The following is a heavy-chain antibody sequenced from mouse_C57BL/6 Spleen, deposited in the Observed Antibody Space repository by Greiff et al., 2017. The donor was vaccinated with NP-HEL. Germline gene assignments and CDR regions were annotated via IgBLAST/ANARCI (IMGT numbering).Heavy chain of an antibody. CDR1: GYTFTSYW. V-gene: IGHV1-59*01. CDR3: ASSYYYCSSYVKFAY. Sequence: QVQLQQPGAELVRPGTSVKLSCKASGYTFTSYWMHWVKQRPGQGLEWIGVIDPSDSYTNYNQKFKGKATLTVDTSSSTAYMQLSSLTSEDSAVYYCASSYYYCSSYVKFAYWGQGTLVTVSA. CDR2: IDPSDSYT. J-gene: IGHJ3*01. D-gene: IGHD1-1*01.